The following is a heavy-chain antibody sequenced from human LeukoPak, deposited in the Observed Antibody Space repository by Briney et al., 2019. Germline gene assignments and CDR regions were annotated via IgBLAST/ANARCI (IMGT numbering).Heavy chain of an antibody. CDR3: ARTYYYGSGSRGNDAFDI. D-gene: IGHD3-10*01. Sequence: PSETLSLTCTVSGGSISSYYWSWIRQPPGKGLEWIGYIYYSGSTNYNPSLKSRVTISVDTSKNQFSLKLSSVTAADTAVYYCARTYYYGSGSRGNDAFDIWGQGTMVTVSS. CDR2: IYYSGST. CDR1: GGSISSYY. J-gene: IGHJ3*02. V-gene: IGHV4-59*01.